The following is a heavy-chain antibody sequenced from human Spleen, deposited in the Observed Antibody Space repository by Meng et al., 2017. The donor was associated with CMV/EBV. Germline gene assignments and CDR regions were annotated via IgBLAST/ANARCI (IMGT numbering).Heavy chain of an antibody. D-gene: IGHD2-21*01. CDR2: IYYRGNT. CDR1: GVSISSYY. Sequence: GSLRLSCTVSGVSISSYYWTWIRQPPGKGLEWIGYIYYRGNTNYNPSLKSRVTMSVDTSRNQFSLTLSSVNAADTAVYYCSRDYCGGDCYSLGHWGRGSLVTVSS. J-gene: IGHJ1*01. CDR3: SRDYCGGDCYSLGH. V-gene: IGHV4-59*01.